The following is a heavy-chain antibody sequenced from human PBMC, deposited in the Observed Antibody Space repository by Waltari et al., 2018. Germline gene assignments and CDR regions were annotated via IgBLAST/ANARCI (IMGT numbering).Heavy chain of an antibody. CDR1: GYPFTGYY. Sequence: QVQLVQSGAEVKKPGASVKVSCQASGYPFTGYYMHWVRQAPGQGLEWMGWINPNSGGTNYAQKFQGRVTMTRDTSISTAYMELSRLRSDDTAVYYCARDYGGWPSYYFDYWGQGTLVTVSS. J-gene: IGHJ4*02. CDR3: ARDYGGWPSYYFDY. V-gene: IGHV1-2*02. CDR2: INPNSGGT. D-gene: IGHD6-19*01.